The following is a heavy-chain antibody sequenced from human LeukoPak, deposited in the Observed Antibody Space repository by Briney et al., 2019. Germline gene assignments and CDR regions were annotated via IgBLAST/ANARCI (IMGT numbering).Heavy chain of an antibody. V-gene: IGHV3-48*03. CDR3: AKDAASIYDYVWGSYRPAPYYYYGMDV. CDR2: ISSSGSTI. Sequence: GGSLRLSCAASGFTFSSYEMNWVRQAPGKGLEWVSYISSSGSTIYYADSVKGRFTISRDNSKNTLYLQMNSLRAEDTAVYYCAKDAASIYDYVWGSYRPAPYYYYGMDVWGQGTTVTVSS. J-gene: IGHJ6*02. CDR1: GFTFSSYE. D-gene: IGHD3-16*02.